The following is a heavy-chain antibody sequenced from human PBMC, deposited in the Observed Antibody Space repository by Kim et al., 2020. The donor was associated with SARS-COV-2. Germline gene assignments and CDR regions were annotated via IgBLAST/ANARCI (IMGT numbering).Heavy chain of an antibody. V-gene: IGHV1-69*13. Sequence: SVKVSCKASGGTFSSYAISWVRQAPGQGLEWMGGIIPIFGTANYAQKFQGRVTITADESTSTAYMELSSLRSEDTAVYYCASSAQWLVREHWFDPWGQGTLVTVSS. CDR2: IIPIFGTA. CDR3: ASSAQWLVREHWFDP. J-gene: IGHJ5*02. D-gene: IGHD6-19*01. CDR1: GGTFSSYA.